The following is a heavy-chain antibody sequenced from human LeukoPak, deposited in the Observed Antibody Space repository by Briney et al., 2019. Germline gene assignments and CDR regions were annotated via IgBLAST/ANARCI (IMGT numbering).Heavy chain of an antibody. D-gene: IGHD3-10*01. CDR2: INGDGRTT. J-gene: IGHJ4*02. V-gene: IGHV3-74*01. Sequence: PGGSLRLSCAASGFTFSSHWMHWVRQAPGKGLVWVSRINGDGRTTIYADSVKGRFTISRDNAKNTLFLQMSSLRAEDTAVYYCARRMARGDYFDYWGQGTLVTVSS. CDR3: ARRMARGDYFDY. CDR1: GFTFSSHW.